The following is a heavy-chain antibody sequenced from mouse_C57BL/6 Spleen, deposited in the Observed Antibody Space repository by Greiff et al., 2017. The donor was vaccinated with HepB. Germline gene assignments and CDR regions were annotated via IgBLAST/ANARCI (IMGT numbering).Heavy chain of an antibody. V-gene: IGHV3-6*01. CDR2: ISYDGSN. J-gene: IGHJ2*01. D-gene: IGHD3-2*02. CDR3: ARAGTAQATDY. Sequence: ESGPGLVKPSQSLSLTCSVTGYSITSGYYWNWIRQFPGNKLEWMGYISYDGSNNYNPSLKNRISITRDTSKNQFFLKLNSVTTEDTATYYCARAGTAQATDYWGQGTTLTVSS. CDR1: GYSITSGYY.